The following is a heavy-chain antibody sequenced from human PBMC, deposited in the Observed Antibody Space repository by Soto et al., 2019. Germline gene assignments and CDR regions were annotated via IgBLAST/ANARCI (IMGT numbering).Heavy chain of an antibody. CDR1: GGSISSGGYS. J-gene: IGHJ4*02. CDR2: IYHSGST. CDR3: AREDTAMVRFDY. V-gene: IGHV4-30-2*01. D-gene: IGHD5-18*01. Sequence: SETLSLTCAVSGGSISSGGYSWSWIRQPPGKGLEWIGYIYHSGSTYYNPSLKSRVTISVDRSKNQFSLKLSSVTAADTAVYYCAREDTAMVRFDYWGQGTLVTVSS.